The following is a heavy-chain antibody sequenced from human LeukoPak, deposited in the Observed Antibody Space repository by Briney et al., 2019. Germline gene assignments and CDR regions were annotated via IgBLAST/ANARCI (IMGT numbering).Heavy chain of an antibody. J-gene: IGHJ3*02. Sequence: QTLSLTCTVSGGSISSGGYYWSWIRQPPGKGLEWIGYIYHSGSTYYNPSLTSRVTISVDRPKNQFSLNLTSMTAADTALYYCARGFCSGGSCYWGTYDAFDIWGHGTMVTVSS. V-gene: IGHV4-30-2*01. D-gene: IGHD2-15*01. CDR1: GGSISSGGYY. CDR2: IYHSGST. CDR3: ARGFCSGGSCYWGTYDAFDI.